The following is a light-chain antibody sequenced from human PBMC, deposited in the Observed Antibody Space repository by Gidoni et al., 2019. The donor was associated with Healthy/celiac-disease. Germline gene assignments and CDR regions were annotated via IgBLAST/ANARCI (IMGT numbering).Light chain of an antibody. CDR2: DVS. CDR3: SSYTSSSTL. J-gene: IGLJ1*01. Sequence: QSALTQPASVSGSPGQSSTISCTGTSSDVGGYNYVSWYQQHPGKAPKPMIYDVSNRPSGVSNRFSGSKSGNTASLTISGLQAEDEADYYCSSYTSSSTLFGTGTKVTVL. V-gene: IGLV2-14*03. CDR1: SSDVGGYNY.